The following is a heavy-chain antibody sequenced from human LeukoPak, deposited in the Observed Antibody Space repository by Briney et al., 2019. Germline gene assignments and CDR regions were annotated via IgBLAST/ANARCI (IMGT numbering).Heavy chain of an antibody. CDR2: IYTSGST. CDR3: ARLSQRDYYDSSGSYLFDY. D-gene: IGHD3-22*01. Sequence: SSETLSLTCTVSGGSISSYYWSWIRQPAGKGLEWIGRIYTSGSTNYNPSLKSRVTMSVDTSKNQFSLKLSSVTAADTAVYYCARLSQRDYYDSSGSYLFDYWGQGTLVTVSS. J-gene: IGHJ4*02. V-gene: IGHV4-4*07. CDR1: GGSISSYY.